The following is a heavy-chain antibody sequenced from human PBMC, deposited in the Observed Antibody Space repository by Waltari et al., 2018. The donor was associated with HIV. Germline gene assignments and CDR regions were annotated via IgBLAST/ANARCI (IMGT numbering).Heavy chain of an antibody. CDR1: GVIFLKTW. V-gene: IGHV3-15*01. J-gene: IGHJ4*02. CDR3: TTGAEDLWRVY. D-gene: IGHD3-10*01. CDR2: IKSKRYGGTK. Sequence: EVQLVESGGGLVKTGGSLRLSCAASGVIFLKTWMSWLRQAPGKGLEWVGRIKSKRYGGTKDDAAPVKGRFTISRDDSKNTLYLQMNTLKTEDTAVYYCTTGAEDLWRVYWGQGNLVTVSS.